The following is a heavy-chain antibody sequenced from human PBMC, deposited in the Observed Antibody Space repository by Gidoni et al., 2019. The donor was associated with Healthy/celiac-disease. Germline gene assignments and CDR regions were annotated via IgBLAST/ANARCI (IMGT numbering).Heavy chain of an antibody. V-gene: IGHV3-30-3*01. CDR3: ARDFFATVTTLADY. CDR1: GFTFSSYA. J-gene: IGHJ4*02. D-gene: IGHD4-17*01. CDR2: ISYDGSNK. Sequence: QVQLVESGGGVVQPGRSLRLSCAASGFTFSSYAMHWVRQAPGKGLGWVAVISYDGSNKYYADSVKGRFTISRDNSKNTLYLQMNSLRAEDTAVYYCARDFFATVTTLADYWGQGTLVTVSS.